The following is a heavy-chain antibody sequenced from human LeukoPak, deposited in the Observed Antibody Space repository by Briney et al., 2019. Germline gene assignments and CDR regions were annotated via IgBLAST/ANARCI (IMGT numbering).Heavy chain of an antibody. J-gene: IGHJ6*03. D-gene: IGHD2-2*01. CDR1: GGTFSSYA. CDR2: IIPIFGTA. Sequence: SVKVSCKASGGTFSSYAISWVRQAPGQGLEWMGGIIPIFGTANYAQKFQGRVTITADESTSTAYMGLSSLRSEDTAVYYCARAVIPGAITHYMDVWGKGTTVTVSS. CDR3: ARAVIPGAITHYMDV. V-gene: IGHV1-69*13.